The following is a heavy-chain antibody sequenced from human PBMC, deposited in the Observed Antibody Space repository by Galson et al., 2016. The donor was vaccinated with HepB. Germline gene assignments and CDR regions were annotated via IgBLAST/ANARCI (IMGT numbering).Heavy chain of an antibody. J-gene: IGHJ1*01. V-gene: IGHV3-53*01. D-gene: IGHD6-13*01. CDR3: AKDRDSNWYEKYFQH. CDR1: GFTVSDNH. CDR2: IFGRGNT. Sequence: SLRLSCAAAGFTVSDNHVTWIRQAPGKGLECVSVIFGRGNTYYADSVEGRFTISRDNAKNTLSLQMNSLRAEDTAVYYCAKDRDSNWYEKYFQHWGQGTLVTVSS.